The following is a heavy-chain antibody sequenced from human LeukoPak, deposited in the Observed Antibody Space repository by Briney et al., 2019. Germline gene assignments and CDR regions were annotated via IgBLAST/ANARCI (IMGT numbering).Heavy chain of an antibody. J-gene: IGHJ5*02. CDR1: GYSISSDNW. CDR3: ARKPNAVYWFDP. Sequence: SETLSLTCAVSGYSISSDNWWGWIRTPPGKGLEWIGYIHYSGITYYSPSLKSRVTLSVDTSKNQFSLRLSSVTAVDTAVYYCARKPNAVYWFDPWGQGTLVTLSS. D-gene: IGHD4/OR15-4a*01. CDR2: IHYSGIT. V-gene: IGHV4-28*01.